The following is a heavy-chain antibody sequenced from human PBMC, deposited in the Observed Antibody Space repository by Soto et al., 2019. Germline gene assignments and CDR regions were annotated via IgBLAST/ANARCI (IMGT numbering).Heavy chain of an antibody. J-gene: IGHJ3*01. V-gene: IGHV4-59*01. CDR3: ARNRVPLSDDYESSGYDGALDV. CDR1: GVSISDYF. CDR2: IHDTGST. Sequence: SETLSLTCTVSGVSISDYFWVWMRQPPGKGLEWICYIHDTGSTKYNPSLKSRVTIAVDTSKNQVSLKVSSLTAADSAVYYCARNRVPLSDDYESSGYDGALDVWSEGIMVTVSS. D-gene: IGHD3-22*01.